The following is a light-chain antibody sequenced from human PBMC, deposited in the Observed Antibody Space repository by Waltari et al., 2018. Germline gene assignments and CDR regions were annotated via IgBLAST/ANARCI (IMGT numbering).Light chain of an antibody. CDR1: QSGSSN. CDR3: QQYNNWPPWT. V-gene: IGKV3-15*01. Sequence: EIVMTQSPATLSVSPGERATLSCRASQSGSSNLAWYQQKPGQAPRLRIDGASTGATGIPARFSGSESGTEFTLTISSLQSEDCAVYYCQQYNNWPPWTFGQGTKVEIK. CDR2: GAS. J-gene: IGKJ1*01.